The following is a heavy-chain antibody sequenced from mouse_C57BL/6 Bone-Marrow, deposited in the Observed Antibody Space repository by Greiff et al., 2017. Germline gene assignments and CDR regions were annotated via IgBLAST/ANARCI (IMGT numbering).Heavy chain of an antibody. CDR2: IYPGDGDT. Sequence: VQLQQSGPELVKPGASVKISCKASGYAFSSSWMNWVKQRPGKGLEWIGRIYPGDGDTNYNGKFKGKATLTADKSSSTAYMQLSSLTSEDSAVYFCARWGTTRAYWGQGTLVTVSA. V-gene: IGHV1-82*01. CDR1: GYAFSSSW. D-gene: IGHD1-1*01. CDR3: ARWGTTRAY. J-gene: IGHJ3*01.